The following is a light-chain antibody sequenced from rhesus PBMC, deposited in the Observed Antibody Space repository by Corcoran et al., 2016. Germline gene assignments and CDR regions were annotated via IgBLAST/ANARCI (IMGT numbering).Light chain of an antibody. CDR3: QQYNYSPPT. J-gene: IGKJ4*01. CDR2: YAS. Sequence: DIQMTQSPSSLSAFVGDRVTITCRASQAINEYLSWYQQKPGKAPEPLIYYASNLETGVPSRFSGSGSGTDYTLTISSLQPEDIATYYCQQYNYSPPTFGGGTKVEIK. CDR1: QAINEY. V-gene: IGKV1-66*01.